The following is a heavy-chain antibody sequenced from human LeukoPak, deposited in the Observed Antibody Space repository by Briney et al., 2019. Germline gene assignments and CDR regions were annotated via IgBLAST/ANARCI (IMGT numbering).Heavy chain of an antibody. V-gene: IGHV3-23*01. J-gene: IGHJ5*02. CDR2: ISGSGGST. CDR3: ARDTGSNFFDP. CDR1: GFTFSNYA. Sequence: GGSLRLSCAASGFTFSNYAMSWVRQAPGKGLEWVSVISGSGGSTYYADSVKGRFTISRDNSKNTLYLQMNSLRAEDTAVYYCARDTGSNFFDPWGQGTLVTVAS. D-gene: IGHD1-26*01.